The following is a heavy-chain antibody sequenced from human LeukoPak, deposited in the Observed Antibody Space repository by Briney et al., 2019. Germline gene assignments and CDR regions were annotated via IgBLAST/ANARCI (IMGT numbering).Heavy chain of an antibody. CDR3: ASEMRHSGNLNWFDP. CDR2: ISHRGST. D-gene: IGHD1-26*01. CDR1: GYSISNGYY. Sequence: SETLSLTCTVSGYSISNGYYWGWIRQPPGKGLEWVGSISHRGSTYYNPSLRSRITISLDRSKQKFSLKLTSVTAADTAVYYCASEMRHSGNLNWFDPWGQGTLVTVSS. J-gene: IGHJ5*02. V-gene: IGHV4-38-2*02.